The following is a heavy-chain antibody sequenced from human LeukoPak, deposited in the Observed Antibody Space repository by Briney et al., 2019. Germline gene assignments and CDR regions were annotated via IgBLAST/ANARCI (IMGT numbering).Heavy chain of an antibody. CDR1: GFTFSSYG. Sequence: GSLRLSCAASGFTFSSYGMHWVRQAPGKGLEWVAVISYDGSNKYYADSVKGRFTISRDNSKNTLYLQMNSLRAEDTAVYYCAKGHSSGFGRYYFDYWGQGTLVTVSS. V-gene: IGHV3-30*18. J-gene: IGHJ4*02. CDR2: ISYDGSNK. D-gene: IGHD6-19*01. CDR3: AKGHSSGFGRYYFDY.